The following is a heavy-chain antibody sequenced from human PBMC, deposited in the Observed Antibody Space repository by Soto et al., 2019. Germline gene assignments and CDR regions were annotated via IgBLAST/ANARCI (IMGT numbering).Heavy chain of an antibody. J-gene: IGHJ4*02. Sequence: QVQLVQSGAEVKKPGASVKVSCKASGYTFTSYAMHWVRQAPGQRLEWMGWINAGNGNTKYSQKFQGRVTITRDTSASKAYLELSSLRSEDTAVYYCARDSLDPMIVVVTPDYWGQGTLVTVSS. V-gene: IGHV1-3*01. CDR3: ARDSLDPMIVVVTPDY. CDR2: INAGNGNT. D-gene: IGHD3-22*01. CDR1: GYTFTSYA.